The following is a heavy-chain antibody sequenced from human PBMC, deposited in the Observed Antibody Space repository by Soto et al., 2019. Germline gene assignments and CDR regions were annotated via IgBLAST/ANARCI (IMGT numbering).Heavy chain of an antibody. V-gene: IGHV4-61*01. CDR2: ISYSGTT. CDR1: GGSISSGNYY. J-gene: IGHJ4*02. CDR3: ARSSGYSSSRFDY. D-gene: IGHD6-13*01. Sequence: PSETLSLTCTVSGGSISSGNYYWSWIRQPPGKGLEWIGFISYSGTTHYSPSLRSRVSISVDTSKNQFSLKLSSVTAADTAVYYCARSSGYSSSRFDYWGQGILVTVSS.